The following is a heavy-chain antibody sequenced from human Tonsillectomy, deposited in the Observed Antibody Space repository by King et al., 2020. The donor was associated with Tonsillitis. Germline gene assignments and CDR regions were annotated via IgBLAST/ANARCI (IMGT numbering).Heavy chain of an antibody. CDR1: GFTFNSYA. Sequence: VQLVESGGGLVQPGGSLRLSCAASGFTFNSYAMCWVRQAPGKGLEWVSGISGSVGSTYYADSVKGRFTISRDNSKNTLYLQMNSLRAEDTALYYCAKEPYGDYVLSHFDNWGLGTLVTVSS. D-gene: IGHD4-17*01. CDR2: ISGSVGST. V-gene: IGHV3-23*04. CDR3: AKEPYGDYVLSHFDN. J-gene: IGHJ4*02.